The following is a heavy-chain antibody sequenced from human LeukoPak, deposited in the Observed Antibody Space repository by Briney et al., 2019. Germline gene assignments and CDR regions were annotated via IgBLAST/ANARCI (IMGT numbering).Heavy chain of an antibody. CDR2: TYYRSKWYN. V-gene: IGHV6-1*01. D-gene: IGHD6-13*01. CDR3: ARDLIAAAGTRYYYGMDV. Sequence: SQTLSLTCAISGDSVSSNSAAWNWLRQSPSRGLEWLGRTYYRSKWYNDYAVSVKSRITINPDTSKNQFSLQLNSVTPEDTAVYYCARDLIAAAGTRYYYGMDVWGQGTTVTVSS. CDR1: GDSVSSNSAA. J-gene: IGHJ6*02.